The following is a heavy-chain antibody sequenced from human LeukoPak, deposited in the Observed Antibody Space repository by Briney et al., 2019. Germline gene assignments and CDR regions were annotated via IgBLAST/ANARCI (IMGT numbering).Heavy chain of an antibody. CDR2: ISGSGGST. Sequence: PGGSLRLSCAASGFTFSSYAMSWVRQAPGKGLEWVSAISGSGGSTYYADSVKGRFTISRDNSKNTLYLQMNSLRAEDTAVYYCAKSPIVGIAAAGRPNYFDYWGQGTLVTVSS. J-gene: IGHJ4*02. D-gene: IGHD6-13*01. CDR3: AKSPIVGIAAAGRPNYFDY. CDR1: GFTFSSYA. V-gene: IGHV3-23*01.